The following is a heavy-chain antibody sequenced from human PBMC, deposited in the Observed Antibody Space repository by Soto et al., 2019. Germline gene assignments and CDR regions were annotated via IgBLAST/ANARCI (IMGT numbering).Heavy chain of an antibody. D-gene: IGHD6-6*01. Sequence: QVQLVESGGGVVQPGRSLRLSCAASGFTFSSYAMHWVRQAPGKGLEWVAVIWYDGSNKYYADSVKGRFTISRDNSKNTLYLQMNSLSAEDTAVYYCARELERSLDIWGQGTMVTVSS. V-gene: IGHV3-30*04. CDR2: IWYDGSNK. CDR3: ARELERSLDI. CDR1: GFTFSSYA. J-gene: IGHJ3*02.